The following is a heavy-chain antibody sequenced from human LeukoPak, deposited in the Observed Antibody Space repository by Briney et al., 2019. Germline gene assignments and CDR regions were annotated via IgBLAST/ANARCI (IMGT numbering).Heavy chain of an antibody. Sequence: KPSETLSLTCTVSGGSISSYYWSWIRQPPGKGLEWIGYIYYSGSTNYNPSLKSRVTISVDTSKNQFSLKLSSVTAADTAVYYCARQDIAAPYYFDYWGQGTLVTVSS. CDR2: IYYSGST. D-gene: IGHD6-13*01. V-gene: IGHV4-59*01. CDR1: GGSISSYY. J-gene: IGHJ4*02. CDR3: ARQDIAAPYYFDY.